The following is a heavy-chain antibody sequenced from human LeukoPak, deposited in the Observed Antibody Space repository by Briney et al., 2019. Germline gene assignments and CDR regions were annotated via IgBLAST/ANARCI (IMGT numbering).Heavy chain of an antibody. D-gene: IGHD3-3*01. CDR2: INPSGGST. CDR1: GYTFTSYY. CDR3: ARSEGFGSIDY. Sequence: ASVKVSCKASGYTFTSYYMHWVRQAPGLGLEWMGIINPSGGSTSYAQKFQGRVTMTRDMSTSTVYMELSSLRSEDTAVYYCARSEGFGSIDYWGQGTLVTVSS. J-gene: IGHJ4*02. V-gene: IGHV1-46*01.